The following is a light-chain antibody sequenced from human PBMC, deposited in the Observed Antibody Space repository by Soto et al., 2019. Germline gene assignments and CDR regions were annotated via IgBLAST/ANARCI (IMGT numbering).Light chain of an antibody. V-gene: IGLV2-14*01. CDR1: SSDVGGYNY. J-gene: IGLJ2*01. CDR3: SSYTSSSLVV. Sequence: LTQPASVSGSPGQSITISCTGTSSDVGGYNYVSWYQQHPGKAPKLMIYEVSNRPSGVSNRFSGSKSGNTASLTISGLQAEDEADYYCSSYTSSSLVVFGGGTQLTVL. CDR2: EVS.